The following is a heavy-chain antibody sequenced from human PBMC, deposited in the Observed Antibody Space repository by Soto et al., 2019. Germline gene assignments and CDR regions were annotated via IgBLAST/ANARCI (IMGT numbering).Heavy chain of an antibody. CDR2: IYKSATT. D-gene: IGHD7-27*01. CDR3: ARGRYCLTGRCFPNWFDS. CDR1: GDSISNLDYF. J-gene: IGHJ5*01. V-gene: IGHV4-30-4*01. Sequence: SETLSLTCSVSGDSISNLDYFWAWIRQPPGQALEYIGYIYKSATTYYNPSFESRVAISVDTSKSQYSLNVTSVTAADTAVYFCARGRYCLTGRCFPNWFDSWGQGALVTVSS.